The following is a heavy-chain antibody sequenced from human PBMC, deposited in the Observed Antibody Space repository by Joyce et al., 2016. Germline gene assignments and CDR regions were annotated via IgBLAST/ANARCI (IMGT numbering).Heavy chain of an antibody. CDR1: GYTFTNYG. Sequence: QVQLVQSGGEVKKPGASVKVSCKSSGYTFTNYGISWVRKAPGQGLEWVGWISADSGNTDYAPKFRGRVTMTTDTYTSTAYMELRSLKFDDTAVYYCARVAAVAGSGRHWGQGTLVTVSS. V-gene: IGHV1-18*04. D-gene: IGHD6-19*01. CDR2: ISADSGNT. J-gene: IGHJ4*02. CDR3: ARVAAVAGSGRH.